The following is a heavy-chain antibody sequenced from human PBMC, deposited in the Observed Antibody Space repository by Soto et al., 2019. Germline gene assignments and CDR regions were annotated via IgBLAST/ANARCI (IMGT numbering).Heavy chain of an antibody. V-gene: IGHV6-1*01. Sequence: SPTLSLTCAISGDSVSSNSAAWNWIRQSPSRGLEWLGRTYYRSKWYNDYAVSVKSRITINPDTSKNQFSLQLNSVTPEDTAVYYCARDHELFDEGWFDPWGQGTLVTVSS. CDR3: ARDHELFDEGWFDP. CDR1: GDSVSSNSAA. CDR2: TYYRSKWYN. D-gene: IGHD1-7*01. J-gene: IGHJ5*02.